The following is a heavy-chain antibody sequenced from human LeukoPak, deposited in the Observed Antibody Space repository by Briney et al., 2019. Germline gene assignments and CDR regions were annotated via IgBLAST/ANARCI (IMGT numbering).Heavy chain of an antibody. Sequence: GGSLRLYCLVSGFSVSNNYVSWLRQAPGQGLVGFSVIYSGDKIYYADSVKSRIIISRNNSKNTLYLQMNSLTAADTAVYFCAKALGDWPTTLDYWGRGTLVTVSS. D-gene: IGHD3-16*01. CDR2: IYSGDKI. J-gene: IGHJ4*02. CDR3: AKALGDWPTTLDY. V-gene: IGHV3-66*01. CDR1: GFSVSNNY.